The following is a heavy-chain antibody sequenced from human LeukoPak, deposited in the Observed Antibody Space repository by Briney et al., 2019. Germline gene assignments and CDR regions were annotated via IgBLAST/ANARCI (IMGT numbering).Heavy chain of an antibody. J-gene: IGHJ5*02. D-gene: IGHD6-13*01. CDR1: GGSISGSDYY. CDR2: MYYSRST. V-gene: IGHV4-39*01. CDR3: ARHGHYSSLDP. Sequence: TSETLSLTCTVSGGSISGSDYYWAWIRQPPGKGLEWIGSMYYSRSTYYNPSLKSRVTISVDTSKNHFSLKLSSVTAADTAVYYCARHGHYSSLDPWGQGTLVTVSS.